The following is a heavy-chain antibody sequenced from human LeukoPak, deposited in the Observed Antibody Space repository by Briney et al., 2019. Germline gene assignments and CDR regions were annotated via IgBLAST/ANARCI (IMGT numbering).Heavy chain of an antibody. CDR2: LSGSGGST. CDR1: GFTFSSYA. CDR3: ARGPKVPAPTYYFDY. J-gene: IGHJ4*02. D-gene: IGHD2-2*01. V-gene: IGHV3-23*01. Sequence: GGSLRLSCAASGFTFSSYAMTRVRQAPGKGLEWVSALSGSGGSTFYADSVKGRFTISRDNSKNTLYLQMNSLRAEDTAVYYCARGPKVPAPTYYFDYWGQGTLVTVSS.